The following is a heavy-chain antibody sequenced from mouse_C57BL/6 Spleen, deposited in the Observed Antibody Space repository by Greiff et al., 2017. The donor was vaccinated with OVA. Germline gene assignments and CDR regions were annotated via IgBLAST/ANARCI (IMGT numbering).Heavy chain of an antibody. CDR2: IYPRSGNT. D-gene: IGHD2-1*01. J-gene: IGHJ4*01. V-gene: IGHV1-81*01. Sequence: QVQLQQSGAELARPGASVKLSCKASGYTFTSYGISWVKQRTGQGLEWIGEIYPRSGNTYYNEKFKGKATLTADKSSSTAYMELRSLTSGDSAVYFCARERGNYEMDYWGQGTSVTVSS. CDR3: ARERGNYEMDY. CDR1: GYTFTSYG.